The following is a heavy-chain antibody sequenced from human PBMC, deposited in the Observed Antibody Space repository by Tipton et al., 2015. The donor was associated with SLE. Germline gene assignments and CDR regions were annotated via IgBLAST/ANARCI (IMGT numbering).Heavy chain of an antibody. CDR2: IHHRGST. D-gene: IGHD3-10*01. Sequence: TLSLTCAVSGASITSSDWWSWVRQPPGKGLEYIGEIHHRGSTNYKSSLRGRVTISVDKSKNQFSLKLTSVTAADTAVYYCVRVGDYYNSGSRVFDHWGQGILVTVSP. J-gene: IGHJ4*02. CDR1: GASITSSDW. CDR3: VRVGDYYNSGSRVFDH. V-gene: IGHV4-4*02.